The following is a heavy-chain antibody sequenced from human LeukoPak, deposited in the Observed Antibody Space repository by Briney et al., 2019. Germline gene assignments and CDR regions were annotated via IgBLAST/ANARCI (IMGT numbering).Heavy chain of an antibody. Sequence: PSETLSLTCTVSGGSISSYYWSWIRQPPGKGLEWIGYIYYSGSPNYNPSLKSRVTISVDTSKNQFSLKLSSVTAADTAVYYCATSLGFVGDYSQFDPWGQGTLVTVSS. V-gene: IGHV4-59*01. CDR1: GGSISSYY. J-gene: IGHJ5*02. CDR3: ATSLGFVGDYSQFDP. CDR2: IYYSGSP. D-gene: IGHD4-17*01.